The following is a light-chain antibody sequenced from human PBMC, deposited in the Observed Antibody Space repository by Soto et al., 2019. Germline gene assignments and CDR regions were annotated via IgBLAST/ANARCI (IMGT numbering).Light chain of an antibody. CDR3: CLYAGSSTYVM. V-gene: IGLV2-23*02. CDR1: SSDVGSYNL. CDR2: EVT. Sequence: QSVLTQPASVSGSPGQSITISCTGTSSDVGSYNLVSWYQQHPGKAPKLIIYEVTKRPSGVSNRFSGSKSGNTASLTISGLQAEDEADYYCCLYAGSSTYVMFGGGTKLTVL. J-gene: IGLJ3*02.